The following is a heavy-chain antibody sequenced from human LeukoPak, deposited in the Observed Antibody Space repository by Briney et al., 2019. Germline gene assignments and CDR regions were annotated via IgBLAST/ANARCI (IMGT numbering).Heavy chain of an antibody. Sequence: GGSLRLSCAASGFTFSSYAMSWVRQAPGKGLEWVSAISGSGGSTYYDDSVKGLFTISRDNSKNTLYLQMNSLRAEDTAVYYCAKVGRFLEWLLGGPGFDYWGQGTLVTVSS. J-gene: IGHJ4*02. CDR3: AKVGRFLEWLLGGPGFDY. CDR1: GFTFSSYA. V-gene: IGHV3-23*01. CDR2: ISGSGGST. D-gene: IGHD3-3*01.